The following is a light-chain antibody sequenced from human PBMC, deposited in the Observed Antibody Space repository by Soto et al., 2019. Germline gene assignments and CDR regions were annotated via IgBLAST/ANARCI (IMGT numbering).Light chain of an antibody. J-gene: IGLJ3*02. CDR1: SGHNNYA. Sequence: QLVLTQSPSASASLGASVKLTCTLSSGHNNYAIAWHQQQPEKGPRYLMKLNSDGSHFKGDGIPDRFSGSSSGAERYLTISSLQSEDEADYYCQTWGTGIWVFGGGTKLTVL. CDR3: QTWGTGIWV. V-gene: IGLV4-69*01. CDR2: LNSDGSH.